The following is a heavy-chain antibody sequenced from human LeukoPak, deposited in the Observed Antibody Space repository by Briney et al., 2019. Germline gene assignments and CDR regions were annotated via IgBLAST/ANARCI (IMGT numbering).Heavy chain of an antibody. D-gene: IGHD6-13*01. V-gene: IGHV4-34*01. CDR3: AREVVAAAGFDY. CDR1: GGSISSYY. Sequence: SETLSLTCSVSGGSISSYYWNWIRQPPGKGLEWIGEINHSGSTNYNPSLKSRVTISVDTSKNQFSLKLSSVTAADTAVYYCAREVVAAAGFDYWGQGTLVTVSS. CDR2: INHSGST. J-gene: IGHJ4*02.